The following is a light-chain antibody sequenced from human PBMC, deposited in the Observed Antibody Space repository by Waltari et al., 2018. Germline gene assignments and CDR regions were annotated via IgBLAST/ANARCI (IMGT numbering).Light chain of an antibody. CDR3: NSRDSSGNHYV. CDR2: GKN. Sequence: SSELTQDPAVSVALGQTARITCQGDSLRSYYASWYQQKPGQAPVLVIYGKNNRPSGIPDRFSGSSSGNTASLTITGAQAEDEADYYCNSRDSSGNHYVFGTGTKVTVL. V-gene: IGLV3-19*01. J-gene: IGLJ1*01. CDR1: SLRSYY.